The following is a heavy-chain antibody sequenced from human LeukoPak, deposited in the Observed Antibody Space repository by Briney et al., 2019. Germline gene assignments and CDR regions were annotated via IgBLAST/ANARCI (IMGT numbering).Heavy chain of an antibody. CDR2: INPSGGST. Sequence: ASVKVSCKASGYTFTSYYVHWVRQAPGQGLEWMGIINPSGGSTSYAQKFQGRVTMTRDTSTSTVYMELSSLRSEDTAVYYCARDSPLLWFGELLGYYFDYWGQGTLVTVSS. J-gene: IGHJ4*02. D-gene: IGHD3-10*01. CDR3: ARDSPLLWFGELLGYYFDY. V-gene: IGHV1-46*03. CDR1: GYTFTSYY.